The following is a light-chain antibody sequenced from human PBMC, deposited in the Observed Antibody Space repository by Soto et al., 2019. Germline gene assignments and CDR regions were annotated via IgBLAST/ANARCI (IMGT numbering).Light chain of an antibody. J-gene: IGKJ5*01. CDR2: GAS. V-gene: IGKV1-39*01. CDR3: QQSFSFPPT. CDR1: RNVNNF. Sequence: DIQMTQSPSTLSASVVDRVTITCLASRNVNNFLNWYQQKPGKAPDLLIYGASRLQIGVPSRFTGSGSETDFTLTISSLQPEDFATYFCQQSFSFPPTFGQGTRLEIK.